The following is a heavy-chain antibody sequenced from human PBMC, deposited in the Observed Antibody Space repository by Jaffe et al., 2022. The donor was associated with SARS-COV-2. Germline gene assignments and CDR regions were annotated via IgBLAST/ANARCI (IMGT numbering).Heavy chain of an antibody. CDR2: INRSGTT. CDR1: GGSFSNYF. CDR3: ARESSTNSSYYFDY. J-gene: IGHJ4*02. Sequence: QVQLQQWGAGLLKPSETLSLTCAVYGGSFSNYFWSWIRQPPGKGLEWIGEINRSGTTNYNPSLKSRVTISVDTSKNQFSLRLSSVTAADTAVYYCARESSTNSSYYFDYWGQGTLVTVSS. V-gene: IGHV4-34*01. D-gene: IGHD6-6*01.